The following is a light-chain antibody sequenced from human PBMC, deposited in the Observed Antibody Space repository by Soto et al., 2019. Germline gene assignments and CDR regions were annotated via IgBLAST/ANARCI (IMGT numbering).Light chain of an antibody. CDR2: DVS. Sequence: QSALTQPTSVYGYPGQSITISCTGASSDVGAYNYVAWCQQHPGKGPKLLIYDVSNRPSGFSSRFSGSKSGNTASLTISGLRAEDEADYFCSSYTASSTYVFGTGTKVTVL. CDR3: SSYTASSTYV. CDR1: SSDVGAYNY. V-gene: IGLV2-14*01. J-gene: IGLJ1*01.